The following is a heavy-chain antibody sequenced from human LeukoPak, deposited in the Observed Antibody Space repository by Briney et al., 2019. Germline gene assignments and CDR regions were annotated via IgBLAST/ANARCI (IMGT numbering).Heavy chain of an antibody. V-gene: IGHV3-64D*06. J-gene: IGHJ4*02. CDR1: GFTFSTLP. D-gene: IGHD6-19*01. Sequence: PGGSLRLSCSASGFTFSTLPMHWVGQAPGKGLEYVSGSSSNGGSTYYADSAKGRFIISRDNSKNTLYLQMSSLRPEDTAVYYCVNQISGWVYWGQGTLVTVSS. CDR3: VNQISGWVY. CDR2: SSSNGGST.